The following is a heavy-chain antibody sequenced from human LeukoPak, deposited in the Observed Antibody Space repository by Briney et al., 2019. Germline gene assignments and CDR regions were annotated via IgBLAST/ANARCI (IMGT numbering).Heavy chain of an antibody. J-gene: IGHJ4*02. CDR1: GFTFSNYE. D-gene: IGHD4-17*01. V-gene: IGHV3-48*03. Sequence: GGSLRLSCAASGFTFSNYEMNWVRQAPGKGLEWVSYISSSGTSIYYADSVKGRFTISRDNSKNTLYLQMNSLRAEDTAVYYCAKDLSDYGDYRAFDYWGQGTLVTVSS. CDR3: AKDLSDYGDYRAFDY. CDR2: ISSSGTSI.